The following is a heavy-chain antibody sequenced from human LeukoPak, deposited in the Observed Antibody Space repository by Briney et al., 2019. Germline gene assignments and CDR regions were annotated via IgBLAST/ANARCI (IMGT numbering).Heavy chain of an antibody. J-gene: IGHJ6*03. CDR3: ARGVDTVVSYYYYYMDV. Sequence: SETLSLTXAVSGYSISSGYYWGWIRQPPGKGLEWIGSTYHSGSTYYNPSLKSRVTISVDTSKNQFSLKLSSVTAADTAVYYCARGVDTVVSYYYYYMDVWGKGTTVTVSS. V-gene: IGHV4-38-2*01. CDR2: TYHSGST. D-gene: IGHD5-18*01. CDR1: GYSISSGYY.